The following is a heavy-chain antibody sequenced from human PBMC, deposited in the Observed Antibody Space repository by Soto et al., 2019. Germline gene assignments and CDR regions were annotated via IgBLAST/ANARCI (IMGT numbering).Heavy chain of an antibody. CDR3: ARVLRGVVNWFDP. V-gene: IGHV1-18*01. D-gene: IGHD3-10*01. J-gene: IGHJ5*02. CDR2: IATYNSNK. CDR1: GDTFTKFG. Sequence: VASVKVSCKTSGDTFTKFGLSWVRQAPGQGLEWMGWIATYNSNKNYAQKFQGRLTLTTDTSTSTGYMELKSLEYDDTAVYYCARVLRGVVNWFDPWGQGTLVTVSS.